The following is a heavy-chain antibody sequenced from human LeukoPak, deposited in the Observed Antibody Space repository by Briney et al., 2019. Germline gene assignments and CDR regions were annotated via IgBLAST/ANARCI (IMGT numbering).Heavy chain of an antibody. CDR2: ISAYNGNT. J-gene: IGHJ5*02. CDR3: ARAMVRGVIPQYWFDP. Sequence: ASVKVSCKASGYTFTSYVITWVRQAPRQGVEWMGWISAYNGNTNYAQKPQGRVTMTTDTSTSTAYMELRGLRSDDTAVYYCARAMVRGVIPQYWFDPWGQGTLVTVSS. D-gene: IGHD3-10*01. V-gene: IGHV1-18*01. CDR1: GYTFTSYV.